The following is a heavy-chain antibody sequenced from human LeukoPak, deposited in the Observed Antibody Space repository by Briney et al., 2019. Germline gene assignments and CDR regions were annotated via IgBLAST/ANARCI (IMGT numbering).Heavy chain of an antibody. V-gene: IGHV3-23*01. Sequence: GGSLRLSCAASGFTFKNYGMSWVRQAPGKGLEWVSAISGSGGSTYYADSVKGRFTISRDNSKNTLYLQMNSLRAEDTAVYYCARGAGYSSGHYCFDYWGQGTLVTVSS. CDR3: ARGAGYSSGHYCFDY. J-gene: IGHJ4*02. CDR2: ISGSGGST. D-gene: IGHD6-19*01. CDR1: GFTFKNYG.